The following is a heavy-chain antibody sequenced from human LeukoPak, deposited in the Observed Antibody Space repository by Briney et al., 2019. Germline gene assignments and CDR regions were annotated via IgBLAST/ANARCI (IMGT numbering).Heavy chain of an antibody. V-gene: IGHV4-34*01. CDR1: GGSISSYY. D-gene: IGHD3-10*01. CDR3: ARVRGLLGDAFDI. Sequence: PSETLSLTCTVSGGSISSYYWSWIRQPPGKGLEWIGEINRSGSTNYNPSLKSRVTISVDTSKNQFSLKLSSVTAADTAVYYCARVRGLLGDAFDIWGQGTMVTVSS. CDR2: INRSGST. J-gene: IGHJ3*02.